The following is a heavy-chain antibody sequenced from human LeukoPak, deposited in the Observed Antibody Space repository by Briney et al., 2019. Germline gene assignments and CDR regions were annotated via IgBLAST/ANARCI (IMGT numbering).Heavy chain of an antibody. CDR1: GYSFTSCW. D-gene: IGHD6-19*01. CDR2: SYPGGCES. J-gene: IGHJ4*02. CDR3: ARQVAYTSGRTFDF. Sequence: GESLKISCKGSGYSFTSCWSGWVRQMPGIGLEGMGGSYPGGCESRYSPSFQGRGTISADKSISTAYLQWSSLQASDTAMYYCARQVAYTSGRTFDFWGQGTLVTVSS. V-gene: IGHV5-51*01.